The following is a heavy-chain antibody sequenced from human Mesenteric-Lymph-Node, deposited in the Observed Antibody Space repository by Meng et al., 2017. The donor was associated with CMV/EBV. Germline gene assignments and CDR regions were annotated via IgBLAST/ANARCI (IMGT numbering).Heavy chain of an antibody. CDR2: ISYDGNNK. CDR1: GFTFDNYA. V-gene: IGHV3-30-3*01. J-gene: IGHJ4*02. CDR3: VQSEARPK. Sequence: GESLKISCAASGFTFDNYAIYWVRQAPGKGLEWVSVISYDGNNKYYADSVKGRFTISRDNSKNTLYLQMNSLRAEDTAVYYCVQSEARPKWGQGTLVTVSS.